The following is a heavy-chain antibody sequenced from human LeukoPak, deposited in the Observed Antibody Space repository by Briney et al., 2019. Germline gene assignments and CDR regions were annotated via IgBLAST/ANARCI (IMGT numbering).Heavy chain of an antibody. J-gene: IGHJ3*01. D-gene: IGHD3-22*01. CDR3: GKVVSGSRNAFDV. V-gene: IGHV3-74*01. CDR2: VNADGSST. CDR1: GFSLSTSW. Sequence: GGSLRLSCAASGFSLSTSWMHWVRQAPGKGLVWVSRVNADGSSTDYADSVRGRFTISRDNAMNTLYLQMNSLRAEDTALYYCGKVVSGSRNAFDVWGQGTLVTVSS.